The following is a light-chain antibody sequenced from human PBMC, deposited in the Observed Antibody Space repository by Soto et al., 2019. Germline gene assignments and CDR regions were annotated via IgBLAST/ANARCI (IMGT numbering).Light chain of an antibody. CDR1: QSFLSTSNKRNH. V-gene: IGKV4-1*01. CDR2: WAS. CDR3: QQYYSNPIT. Sequence: DIVMTQSPDSLAVSLGERATINCKSSQSFLSTSNKRNHLAWYQQKPGQPPKLLIYWASTRASGVPDRFSGSGSGTDFTLSISSLQAEDVAVYYCQQYYSNPITFGQGTRLEIK. J-gene: IGKJ5*01.